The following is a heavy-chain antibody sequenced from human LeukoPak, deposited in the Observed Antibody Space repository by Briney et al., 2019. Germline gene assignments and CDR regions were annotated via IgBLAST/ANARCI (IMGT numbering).Heavy chain of an antibody. J-gene: IGHJ4*02. CDR1: GYAFTTNW. V-gene: IGHV5-51*01. Sequence: GESLKISCKGSGYAFTTNWIGWVRQMPGKGLEWMGIIYPADSDTRYSPSFQGQVTISADKSISTAYLQWSSLKASDTAMYYCARLAAAGYFDYWGQGTLVTVSS. CDR3: ARLAAAGYFDY. D-gene: IGHD6-13*01. CDR2: IYPADSDT.